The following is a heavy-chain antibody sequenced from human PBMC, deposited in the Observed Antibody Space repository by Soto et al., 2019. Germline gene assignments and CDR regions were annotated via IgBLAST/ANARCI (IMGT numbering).Heavy chain of an antibody. V-gene: IGHV4-61*01. CDR1: GGSVSNKTYY. CDR2: VYYSGTT. CDR3: ARTTAVPNTLRSRYFFDY. Sequence: LSLTCSVSGGSVSNKTYYWSWIRQPPGKRLEWIGYVYYSGTTNYNPPLKSRVTISVDLSKNQFSLRLSSVTTADTALYYCARTTAVPNTLRSRYFFDYWGQGTLVTVSS. J-gene: IGHJ4*02. D-gene: IGHD4-17*01.